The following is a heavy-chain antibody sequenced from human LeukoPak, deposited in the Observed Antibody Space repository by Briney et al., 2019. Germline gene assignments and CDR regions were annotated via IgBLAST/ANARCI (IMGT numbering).Heavy chain of an antibody. Sequence: PSETLSLTCTVSGDSVSSSSYYWGWVRQPPGKGLEWIGSIHYSGATYYNPSVKSRVSISVDTSKNQFSLKLSSVTAADTAVYYCARGSWISSYGQYYFDYWGQGTLVTVSS. CDR1: GDSVSSSSYY. D-gene: IGHD5-18*01. CDR3: ARGSWISSYGQYYFDY. V-gene: IGHV4-39*01. CDR2: IHYSGAT. J-gene: IGHJ4*02.